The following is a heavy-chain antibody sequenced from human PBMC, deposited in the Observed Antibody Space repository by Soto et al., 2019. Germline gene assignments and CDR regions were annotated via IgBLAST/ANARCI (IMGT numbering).Heavy chain of an antibody. V-gene: IGHV4-59*01. Sequence: QVQLQESGPELVEPSETLSRTCSVSGDSIRSSYWSWIRQPPWKGLEWIGYIYYSGSTNYNPSLKSRVTISLDTSKNQFSLKVSSGTAADTAVYYCARGYDWFDPWGQGTLVTVSS. CDR2: IYYSGST. CDR1: GDSIRSSY. D-gene: IGHD5-12*01. J-gene: IGHJ5*02. CDR3: ARGYDWFDP.